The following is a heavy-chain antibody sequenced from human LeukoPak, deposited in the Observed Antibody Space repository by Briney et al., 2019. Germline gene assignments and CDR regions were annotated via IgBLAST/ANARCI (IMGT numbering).Heavy chain of an antibody. D-gene: IGHD2-2*02. CDR2: ISAYNGNT. CDR1: GYTFTSYG. CDR3: ARVAAEVVGLPGAIGFGWLRRDYYYMDV. V-gene: IGHV1-18*01. J-gene: IGHJ6*03. Sequence: GASVKVSCKASGYTFTSYGISWVRQAPGQGLEWMGWISAYNGNTNYAQKLQGRVTMTTDTSTSTAYMELSSLRSEDTAVYYCARVAAEVVGLPGAIGFGWLRRDYYYMDVWGKGTTVTVSS.